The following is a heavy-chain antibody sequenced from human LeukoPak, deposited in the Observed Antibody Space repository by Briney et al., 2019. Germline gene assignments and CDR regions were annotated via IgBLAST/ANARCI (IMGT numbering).Heavy chain of an antibody. Sequence: ASVKVSCKASGYTFTSYGISWVRQATGQGLEWMGWMNPNSGNTGYAQKFQGRVTMTRNTSISTAYMELSSLRSEDTAVYYCARKNYGSNRWFDPWGQGTLVTASS. V-gene: IGHV1-8*02. CDR1: GYTFTSYG. CDR3: ARKNYGSNRWFDP. CDR2: MNPNSGNT. J-gene: IGHJ5*02. D-gene: IGHD4/OR15-4a*01.